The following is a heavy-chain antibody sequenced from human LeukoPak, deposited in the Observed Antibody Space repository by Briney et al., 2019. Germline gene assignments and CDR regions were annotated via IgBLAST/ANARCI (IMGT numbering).Heavy chain of an antibody. V-gene: IGHV1-2*02. J-gene: IGHJ3*02. D-gene: IGHD3-22*01. CDR3: ARGIVVHAFDI. CDR1: GYTFTGDY. Sequence: ASVRVSCKASGYTFTGDYMYWVRQAPGQGLEWMGWINPNSGGTKYAQKFQGRVTMTRDMSTSTVYMELSSLRSEDTAVYYCARGIVVHAFDIWGQGTMVTVSS. CDR2: INPNSGGT.